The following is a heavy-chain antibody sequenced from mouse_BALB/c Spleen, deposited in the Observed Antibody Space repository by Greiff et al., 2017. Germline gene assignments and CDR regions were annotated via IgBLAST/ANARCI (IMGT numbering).Heavy chain of an antibody. CDR2: INPSTGYT. CDR1: GYTFTSYG. V-gene: IGHV1-4*01. Sequence: VQLQQSGAELAKPGASVKMSCKASGYTFTSYGMHWVKQRPGQGLEWIGYINPSTGYTEYNQKFKDKATLTADKSSSTAYIQLSSLTSEDTAVYYCARADYGSGYCFAYWGQGTLVTVSA. D-gene: IGHD1-1*01. CDR3: ARADYGSGYCFAY. J-gene: IGHJ3*01.